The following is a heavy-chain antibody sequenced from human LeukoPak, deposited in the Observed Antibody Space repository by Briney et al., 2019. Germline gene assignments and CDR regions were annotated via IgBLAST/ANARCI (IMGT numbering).Heavy chain of an antibody. CDR1: GGTFISYA. Sequence: ESSVKVSCKASGGTFISYAISWVRQAPGQGGEWMGGIIPIFGTANYAQKFQGRVTITADESTSTAYMELSSLRSEDTAVYYCARDFDSAYYYGSGSYYPWGQGTLVTVSS. CDR2: IIPIFGTA. J-gene: IGHJ5*02. CDR3: ARDFDSAYYYGSGSYYP. D-gene: IGHD3-10*01. V-gene: IGHV1-69*01.